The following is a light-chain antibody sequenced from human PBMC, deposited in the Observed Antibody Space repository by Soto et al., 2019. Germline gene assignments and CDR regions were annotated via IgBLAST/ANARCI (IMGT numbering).Light chain of an antibody. V-gene: IGKV3-15*01. Sequence: EIVMTESPSTLSVSPWERSALSFGASQIVSSNLAWYQQKPGQAPRLLIYGASTRATGIPARFSGSGSGTEFTLTISSLQPEDFATYYCQQLNTYPWTFGQGTKVDI. CDR1: QIVSSN. CDR3: QQLNTYPWT. CDR2: GAS. J-gene: IGKJ1*01.